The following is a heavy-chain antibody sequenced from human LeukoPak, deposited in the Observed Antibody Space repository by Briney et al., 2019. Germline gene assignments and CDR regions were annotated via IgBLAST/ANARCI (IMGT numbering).Heavy chain of an antibody. CDR2: ISSSSSYI. CDR1: GSTFSSYS. D-gene: IGHD4-17*01. Sequence: PGGSLRLSCAASGSTFSSYSMNWVRQAPGKGLEWVSSISSSSSYIYYADSVKGRFTISRDNAKNSLYLQMNSLRAEDAAVYYCARNTVTKFDYWGQGTLVTVSS. CDR3: ARNTVTKFDY. J-gene: IGHJ4*02. V-gene: IGHV3-21*01.